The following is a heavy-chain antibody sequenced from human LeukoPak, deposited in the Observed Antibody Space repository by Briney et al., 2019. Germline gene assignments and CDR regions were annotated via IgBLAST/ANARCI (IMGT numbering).Heavy chain of an antibody. D-gene: IGHD1-1*01. Sequence: ASVKVSCKASGFTSTPSTMQWVRQARGQRLEWIGWIVVGSGDTNYAEKFQERVTITRDMSTSTVYMELSSLRSDDTAVYYCAADRPRYPDAFDIWGQGTMVTVSS. CDR1: GFTSTPST. CDR2: IVVGSGDT. J-gene: IGHJ3*02. CDR3: AADRPRYPDAFDI. V-gene: IGHV1-58*02.